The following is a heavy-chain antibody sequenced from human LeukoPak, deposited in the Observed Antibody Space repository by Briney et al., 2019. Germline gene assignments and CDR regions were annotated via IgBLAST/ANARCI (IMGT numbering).Heavy chain of an antibody. V-gene: IGHV1-69*13. CDR3: AREGEDYYDSSGYPNPRIEYFQH. CDR1: GYTFNNYA. CDR2: IIPIFGTA. Sequence: SVKVSCKASGYTFNNYAINWVRQAPGQGLEWMGGIIPIFGTANYAQKFQGRVTITADESTSTAYMELSSLRSEDTAVYYCAREGEDYYDSSGYPNPRIEYFQHWGQGTLVTVSS. D-gene: IGHD3-22*01. J-gene: IGHJ1*01.